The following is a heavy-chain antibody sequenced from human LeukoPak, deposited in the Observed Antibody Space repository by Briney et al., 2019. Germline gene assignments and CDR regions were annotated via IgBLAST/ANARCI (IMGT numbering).Heavy chain of an antibody. Sequence: GGSLRLSCAASGFTFSSYWMSWVRQAPGKGLEWVANIKQDGSEKYYVDSVKGRFTISRDNAKNSLYLQMNSLRAEDTAVYYCARAPLIVISPGSYYYGMDVWGQGTTVTVSS. CDR3: ARAPLIVISPGSYYYGMDV. CDR2: IKQDGSEK. D-gene: IGHD2-21*01. CDR1: GFTFSSYW. V-gene: IGHV3-7*01. J-gene: IGHJ6*02.